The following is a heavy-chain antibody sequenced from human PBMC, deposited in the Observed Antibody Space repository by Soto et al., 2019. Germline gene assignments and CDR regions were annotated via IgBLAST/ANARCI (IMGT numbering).Heavy chain of an antibody. Sequence: PGGSLRLSCAASGFTFSSYAMHWVRQAPGKGLEWVAVISYDGSNKYYGDSVKGRFTISRDNSKNTQYLQMNSLRAEDTAVYYCARGLSSLTRFDFWGQGTLVTVSS. CDR3: ARGLSSLTRFDF. J-gene: IGHJ4*02. CDR1: GFTFSSYA. V-gene: IGHV3-30-3*01. CDR2: ISYDGSNK. D-gene: IGHD2-2*01.